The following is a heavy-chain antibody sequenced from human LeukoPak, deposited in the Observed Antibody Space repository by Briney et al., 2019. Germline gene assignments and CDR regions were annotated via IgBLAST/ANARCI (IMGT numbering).Heavy chain of an antibody. CDR3: VRGEVAVQYYFES. V-gene: IGHV3-23*01. CDR1: GFTITNYD. CDR2: LSTSPR. D-gene: IGHD3-22*01. J-gene: IGHJ4*02. Sequence: GGSLTLSCAASGFTITNYDMSWVRQGPGKGLEWVSGLSTSPRYADSVRGRFIVSRDHSRNTFSLKMNSLRAEDTAVYYCVRGEVAVQYYFESWGQGTLVTVSS.